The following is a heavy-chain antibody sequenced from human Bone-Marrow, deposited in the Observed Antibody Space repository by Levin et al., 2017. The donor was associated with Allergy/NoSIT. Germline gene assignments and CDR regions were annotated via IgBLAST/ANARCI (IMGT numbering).Heavy chain of an antibody. Sequence: GASVKVSCAASGFTVSSNYMSWVRQAPGKGLEWVSVIYSGGSTYYADSVKGRFTISRDNSKNTLYLQMNSLRAEDTAVYYCARDGGTTSYMDVWGKGTTVTVSS. CDR2: IYSGGST. J-gene: IGHJ6*03. D-gene: IGHD1-1*01. CDR3: ARDGGTTSYMDV. CDR1: GFTVSSNY. V-gene: IGHV3-53*01.